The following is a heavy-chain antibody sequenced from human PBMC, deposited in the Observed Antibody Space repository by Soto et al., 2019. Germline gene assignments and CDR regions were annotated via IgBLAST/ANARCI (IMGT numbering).Heavy chain of an antibody. Sequence: EVQLVESGGGLVQPGRSLRPSCAASGFTFDDYAMHWVRQAPGKGLEWVSGISWNSGSIGYADSVKGRFTISRDNAKNSLYLQMSSLRAEDTALYYCAKDLYIAVAGTNYYYMDVWGKGTTVTVSS. V-gene: IGHV3-9*01. D-gene: IGHD6-19*01. CDR2: ISWNSGSI. CDR1: GFTFDDYA. J-gene: IGHJ6*03. CDR3: AKDLYIAVAGTNYYYMDV.